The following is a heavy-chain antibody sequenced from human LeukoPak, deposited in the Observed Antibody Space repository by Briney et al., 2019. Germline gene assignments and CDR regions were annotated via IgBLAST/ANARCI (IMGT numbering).Heavy chain of an antibody. CDR3: ARDRGASYPTAFDS. CDR2: ISSSSSYI. CDR1: GFTFSSYS. J-gene: IGHJ4*02. D-gene: IGHD1-26*01. V-gene: IGHV3-21*01. Sequence: PGGSLRLSCAASGFTFSSYSMNWVRQAPGKGLEWVSSISSSSSYIYYADSAKGRFTISRDNAKNSLSLQMHSLRAEDTAVYYCARDRGASYPTAFDSWGQGTLVTVSS.